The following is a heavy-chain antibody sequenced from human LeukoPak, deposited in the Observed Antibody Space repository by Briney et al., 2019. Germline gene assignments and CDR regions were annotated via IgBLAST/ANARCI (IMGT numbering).Heavy chain of an antibody. CDR1: GFTFSSYS. J-gene: IGHJ3*02. CDR2: ISSSSNYI. CDR3: ARGGIQLWNNDAFDI. V-gene: IGHV3-21*04. D-gene: IGHD5-18*01. Sequence: GGSLRLSCAASGFTFSSYSMSWVRQAPGKGLEWVSSISSSSNYIYYADSMKGRFTISRDNAKKSLYLQMNSLRAEDTALYYCARGGIQLWNNDAFDIWGQGTMVTVSS.